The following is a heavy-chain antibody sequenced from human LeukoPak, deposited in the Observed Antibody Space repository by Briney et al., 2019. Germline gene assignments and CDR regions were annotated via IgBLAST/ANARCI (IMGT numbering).Heavy chain of an antibody. D-gene: IGHD5-12*01. V-gene: IGHV3-21*01. CDR3: ARVKEASAFDI. J-gene: IGHJ3*02. CDR2: ISSSSRYR. CDR1: GFTFSSYS. Sequence: GGSLRLSCAASGFTFSSYSMIWVRQAPGKGLEWVSSISSSSRYRYYADSVKGRFTISRDNAKNSLYLQMNSLRAEDTAVYYCARVKEASAFDIWGQGTMVTVSS.